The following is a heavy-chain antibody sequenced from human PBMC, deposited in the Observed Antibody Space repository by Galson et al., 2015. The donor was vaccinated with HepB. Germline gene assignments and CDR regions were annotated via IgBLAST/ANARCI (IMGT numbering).Heavy chain of an antibody. CDR3: ARPEGGYYDSSGYYRPEMHYFDY. CDR2: INAGNGNT. CDR1: GYTFTSYA. Sequence: SVKVSCKASGYTFTSYAMHWVRQAPGQRLEWMGWINAGNGNTKYSQKFQGRVTITRDTSASTAYMELSSLRSEDTAVYYCARPEGGYYDSSGYYRPEMHYFDYWGQGTLVTVSS. V-gene: IGHV1-3*01. J-gene: IGHJ4*02. D-gene: IGHD3-22*01.